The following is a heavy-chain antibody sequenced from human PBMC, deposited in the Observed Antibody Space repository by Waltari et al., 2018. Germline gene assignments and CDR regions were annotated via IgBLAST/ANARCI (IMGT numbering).Heavy chain of an antibody. CDR1: GFTFDNHG. Sequence: EVYLVESGGTVVRPGGSLRLSCTTSGFTFDNHGMQWVRQAPGKGLEWVSGLTWNGGTTFYADSVKGRFTVSRDNAKNSLYLQMNSLTAEDTALYYCARDISYGGFDYWGQGTLVTVSS. CDR3: ARDISYGGFDY. D-gene: IGHD3-16*01. V-gene: IGHV3-20*04. J-gene: IGHJ4*02. CDR2: LTWNGGTT.